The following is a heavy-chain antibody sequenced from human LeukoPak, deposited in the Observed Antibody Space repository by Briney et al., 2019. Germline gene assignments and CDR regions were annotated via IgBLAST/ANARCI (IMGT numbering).Heavy chain of an antibody. CDR2: ISYDGSNK. CDR1: GFTFSSYA. D-gene: IGHD4-11*01. V-gene: IGHV3-30-3*01. J-gene: IGHJ4*02. Sequence: GGSLRLSCAASGFTFSSYAMHWVRQAPGKGLEWVAVISYDGSNKYYADSVKGRFTISRDNSKNTLYPQMNSLRAEDTAVYYCARFYRNFDYWGQGTLVTVSS. CDR3: ARFYRNFDY.